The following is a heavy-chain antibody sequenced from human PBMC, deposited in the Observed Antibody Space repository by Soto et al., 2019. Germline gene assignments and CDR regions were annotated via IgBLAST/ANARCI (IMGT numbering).Heavy chain of an antibody. J-gene: IGHJ4*02. V-gene: IGHV4-31*03. CDR2: IYYSGST. CDR1: GGSISSGGYY. Sequence: PSETLSLTCTVSGGSISSGGYYWSWIRQHPGKGLEWIGYIYYSGSTYYNPSLKSRVTISVDTSKNQFSLKLSSVTAADTAVYYCATWELKTPSFDYWGQGTLVTVSS. D-gene: IGHD1-26*01. CDR3: ATWELKTPSFDY.